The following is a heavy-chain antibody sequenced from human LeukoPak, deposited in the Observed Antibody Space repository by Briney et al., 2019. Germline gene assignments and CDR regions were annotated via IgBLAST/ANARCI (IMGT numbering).Heavy chain of an antibody. J-gene: IGHJ4*02. Sequence: ASVKVSCKASGYTFTGYYMHWVRQAPGQGLEWMGWTNPNSGGTNYAQKFQGRVTMTRDTSISTAYMELSRLRSDDTAVYYCARVPIVGATPFDYWGQGTLVTVSS. CDR2: TNPNSGGT. V-gene: IGHV1-2*02. CDR1: GYTFTGYY. D-gene: IGHD1-26*01. CDR3: ARVPIVGATPFDY.